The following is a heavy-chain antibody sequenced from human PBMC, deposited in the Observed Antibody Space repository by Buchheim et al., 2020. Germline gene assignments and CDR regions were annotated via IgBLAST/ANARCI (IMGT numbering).Heavy chain of an antibody. CDR3: ARTSSGWYPSFDY. D-gene: IGHD6-19*01. CDR2: IKQDGSEK. Sequence: EVQLVESGGGLVQPGGSLRLSCAASGFTFSSHWMSWVRQAPGKGLEWVANIKQDGSEKYYVDSVKGRFTISRDNAKNSLYLQMNGLRAEDTAVYYCARTSSGWYPSFDYWGQGTL. CDR1: GFTFSSHW. V-gene: IGHV3-7*01. J-gene: IGHJ4*02.